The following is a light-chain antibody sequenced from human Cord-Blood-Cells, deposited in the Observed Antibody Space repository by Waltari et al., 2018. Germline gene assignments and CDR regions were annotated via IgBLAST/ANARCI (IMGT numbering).Light chain of an antibody. V-gene: IGKV1-39*01. CDR1: QSISSY. Sequence: DIQMTQSPSSLPASVGDRVTITCRASQSISSYLNWYQQKPGKAPKLRIYAASSLQSGFPTRFSGSGSGTDCTLTISSLQPEDFATYYCQQSYRTPLTFGGGTKVEIK. CDR2: AAS. J-gene: IGKJ4*01. CDR3: QQSYRTPLT.